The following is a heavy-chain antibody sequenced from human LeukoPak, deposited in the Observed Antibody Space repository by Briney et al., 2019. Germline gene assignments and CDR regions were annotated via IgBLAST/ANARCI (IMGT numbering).Heavy chain of an antibody. V-gene: IGHV3-33*01. CDR3: ARDNGMGYYGMDV. CDR1: GFTFSSYG. Sequence: GGSLRLSYAASGFTFSSYGMHWVRQAPGKGLEWVAVIWYDGSNKYYADSVKGRFTISRDNSKNTLYLQMNSLRAEDTAVYYCARDNGMGYYGMDVWGQGTTVTVSS. CDR2: IWYDGSNK. D-gene: IGHD2-8*01. J-gene: IGHJ6*02.